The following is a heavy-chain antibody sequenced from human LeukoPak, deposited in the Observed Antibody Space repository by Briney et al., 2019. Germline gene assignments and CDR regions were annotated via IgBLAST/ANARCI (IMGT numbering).Heavy chain of an antibody. J-gene: IGHJ6*03. D-gene: IGHD3-9*01. Sequence: GASVKVSCKASGGTFSSYAISWVRQAPGQGLEWMGGIIPIFGTANYAQKFQGRVTITADESTSTAYMELSSLRSEDTAVYYCARETGTVPFYNVLTGRQDFYYYYMDVWGKGTTVTVSS. CDR3: ARETGTVPFYNVLTGRQDFYYYYMDV. CDR1: GGTFSSYA. CDR2: IIPIFGTA. V-gene: IGHV1-69*13.